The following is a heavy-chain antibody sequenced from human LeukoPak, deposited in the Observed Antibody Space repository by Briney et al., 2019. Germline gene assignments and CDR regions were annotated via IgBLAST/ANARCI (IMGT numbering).Heavy chain of an antibody. D-gene: IGHD6-13*01. J-gene: IGHJ4*02. CDR2: ISYDGSNK. Sequence: PGGSLRLSCAASGFTFSSYAMHWVRQAPGKGLEWVAVISYDGSNKYYADSVKGRFTISRDNSKNTLYLQMNSLRAEDTAVYYCAKDHGYSSSWNNFDYWGQGTLVTVSS. V-gene: IGHV3-30*04. CDR3: AKDHGYSSSWNNFDY. CDR1: GFTFSSYA.